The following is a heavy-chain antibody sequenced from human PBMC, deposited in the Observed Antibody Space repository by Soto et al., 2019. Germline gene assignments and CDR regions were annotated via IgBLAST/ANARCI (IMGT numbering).Heavy chain of an antibody. D-gene: IGHD2-2*01. Sequence: QVQLVQSGAEVKKPGSSVKVSCKASGGTFSSYTISWVRQAPGQGLEWMGRIIPILGIANYAQKFQGRVTMTADKSTSTASMELSSLRSEDTAVYYCARDCSSTSCYAYPWGQGTLVTVSS. J-gene: IGHJ5*02. V-gene: IGHV1-69*08. CDR1: GGTFSSYT. CDR3: ARDCSSTSCYAYP. CDR2: IIPILGIA.